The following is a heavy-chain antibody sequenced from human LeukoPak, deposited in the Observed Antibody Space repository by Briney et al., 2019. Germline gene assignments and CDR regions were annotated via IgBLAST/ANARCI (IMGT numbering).Heavy chain of an antibody. CDR2: ISGSGGST. Sequence: PGGSLRLSCAASGFTFSSYAMSWVRQAPGKGLEWVSAISGSGGSTYYADSVKGRFTISRDNSKNTLYLQMNSLKTEDTAVYYCARAQGSSAYYCDHWGQGALVTASS. D-gene: IGHD3-16*01. CDR3: ARAQGSSAYYCDH. CDR1: GFTFSSYA. J-gene: IGHJ4*02. V-gene: IGHV3-23*01.